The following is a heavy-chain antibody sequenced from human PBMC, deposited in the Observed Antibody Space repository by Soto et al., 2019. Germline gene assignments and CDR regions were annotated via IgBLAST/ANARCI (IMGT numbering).Heavy chain of an antibody. D-gene: IGHD2-2*01. Sequence: QVQLQESGPGLVKPSQTLSLTCTVSGGSISSGGYYWSWIRQHPGKGLEWIGYIYYSGSTYYNPSLKSRVTISVDTSKNQFSLKLRSVTAAATAVYYCARELTSHYYGMDVWGQGTTVTVSS. CDR2: IYYSGST. CDR1: GGSISSGGYY. V-gene: IGHV4-31*03. J-gene: IGHJ6*02. CDR3: ARELTSHYYGMDV.